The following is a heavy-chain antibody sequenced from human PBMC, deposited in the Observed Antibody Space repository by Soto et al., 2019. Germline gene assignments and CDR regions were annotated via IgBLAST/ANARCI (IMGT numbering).Heavy chain of an antibody. CDR2: INHSGST. Sequence: SETLSLTCAVYGGSFSGYYWTWIRQPPGTGLEWIGEINHSGSTNYNPSLKSRVTISVDTSKNQFSLKLTSVTAADTAVYYCARDRGGTFHLWAQGTLVTVSS. J-gene: IGHJ1*01. CDR3: ARDRGGTFHL. CDR1: GGSFSGYY. D-gene: IGHD1-26*01. V-gene: IGHV4-34*01.